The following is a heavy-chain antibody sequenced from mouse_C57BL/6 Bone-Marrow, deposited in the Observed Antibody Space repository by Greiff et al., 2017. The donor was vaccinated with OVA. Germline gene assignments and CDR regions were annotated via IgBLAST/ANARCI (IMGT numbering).Heavy chain of an antibody. D-gene: IGHD1-1*01. CDR3: TRRFITTAYYAMDY. CDR1: GYTFTSYW. CDR2: IYPGNSDT. J-gene: IGHJ4*01. V-gene: IGHV1-5*01. Sequence: VQLQQSGTVLARPGASVKMSCKTSGYTFTSYWMHWVKQRPGQGLEWIGAIYPGNSDTSYNQKFKGKAKLTAVTSASTAYMELSSLTNEDSAVYYCTRRFITTAYYAMDYWGQGTSVTGSS.